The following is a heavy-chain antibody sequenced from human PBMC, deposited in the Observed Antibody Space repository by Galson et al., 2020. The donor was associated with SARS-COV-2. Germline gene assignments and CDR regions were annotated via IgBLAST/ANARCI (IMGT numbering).Heavy chain of an antibody. J-gene: IGHJ6*02. CDR1: GFPFSTYS. V-gene: IGHV3-21*01. D-gene: IGHD5-18*01. CDR2: ISTSSSYT. Sequence: GGSLRLSCAASGFPFSTYSMNWVRLAPGKGLEWVSSISTSSSYTYYVDSVKGRFSISRDNPRNSLYLQMNSLRAEDTAVYYCARDEGIRGYNYGRLYYGMDVWGQGTTVTVSS. CDR3: ARDEGIRGYNYGRLYYGMDV.